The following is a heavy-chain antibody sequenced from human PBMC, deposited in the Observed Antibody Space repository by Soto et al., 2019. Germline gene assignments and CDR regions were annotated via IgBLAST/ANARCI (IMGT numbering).Heavy chain of an antibody. CDR2: IYPGDSDT. D-gene: IGHD5-12*01. V-gene: IGHV5-51*01. J-gene: IGHJ6*02. CDR3: ARSEWLRLNYYGMDV. Sequence: PGESLKISCKGSGYSFTSYWIGWVRQMPGKGLEWMGIIYPGDSDTRYSPSFQGQVTISADKSISTAYLQSSSLKASDTAMYYCARSEWLRLNYYGMDVWGQGTTVTVSS. CDR1: GYSFTSYW.